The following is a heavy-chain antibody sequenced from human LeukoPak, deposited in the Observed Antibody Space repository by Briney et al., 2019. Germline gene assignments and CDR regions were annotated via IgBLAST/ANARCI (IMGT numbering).Heavy chain of an antibody. CDR3: ARDGELLWFGELLYD. D-gene: IGHD3-10*01. Sequence: GGSLRLSCAASGFTFSSYSMNWVRQAPGKGLEWVSSISSSSSYIYYADSVKGRFTISRDNAKNSLYLQMNSLRAEDTAVYYCARDGELLWFGELLYDWGQGTLVTVSS. CDR1: GFTFSSYS. J-gene: IGHJ4*02. V-gene: IGHV3-21*04. CDR2: ISSSSSYI.